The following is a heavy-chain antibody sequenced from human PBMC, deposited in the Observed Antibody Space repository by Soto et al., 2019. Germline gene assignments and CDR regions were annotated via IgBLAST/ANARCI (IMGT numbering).Heavy chain of an antibody. J-gene: IGHJ6*02. CDR1: GFTFSSYG. D-gene: IGHD6-19*01. CDR2: TLYDGSKK. V-gene: IGHV3-30*18. Sequence: GESLKISCAASGFTFSSYGMHWVRQAPGKGLEWVAVTLYDGSKKYYADSVKGRFTISRDNYKNTLYLQMSSLRAEDTALYYCVKDGSSGWPYFDDMDVWVQGATVTVSS. CDR3: VKDGSSGWPYFDDMDV.